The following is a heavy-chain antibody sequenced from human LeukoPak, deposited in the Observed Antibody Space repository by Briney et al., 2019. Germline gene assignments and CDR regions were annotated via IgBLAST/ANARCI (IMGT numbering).Heavy chain of an antibody. CDR1: GGSISSYY. V-gene: IGHV4-39*01. CDR3: ARRYCSSTSCYWFDP. J-gene: IGHJ5*02. CDR2: IYYSGST. Sequence: SETLSLTCTVSGGSISSYYWGWIRQPPGKGLEWIGSIYYSGSTYYNPSLKSRVTISVDTSKNQFSLKLSSVTAADTAVYYCARRYCSSTSCYWFDPWGQGTLVTVSS. D-gene: IGHD2-2*01.